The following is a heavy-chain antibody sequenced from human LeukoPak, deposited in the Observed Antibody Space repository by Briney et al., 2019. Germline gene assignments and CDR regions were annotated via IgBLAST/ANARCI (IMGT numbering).Heavy chain of an antibody. J-gene: IGHJ4*02. CDR2: IKSKTDGGTT. V-gene: IGHV3-15*01. CDR3: TIHAGYEGPYYFDY. Sequence: PGGSLRLSCAASGFTFSNAWMSWVRHAPGEGLEWVGRIKSKTDGGTTDYAAPVKGRFTISSDDSKNTLYLQMNSLKTEDTAVYYCTIHAGYEGPYYFDYWGQGTLVTVSS. CDR1: GFTFSNAW. D-gene: IGHD5-12*01.